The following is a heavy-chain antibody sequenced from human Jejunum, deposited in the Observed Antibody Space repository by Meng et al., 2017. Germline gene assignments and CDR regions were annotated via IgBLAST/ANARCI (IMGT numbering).Heavy chain of an antibody. J-gene: IGHJ4*02. D-gene: IGHD2-21*02. Sequence: LVEAVGGLLKPGGSLTLACAYSVFSFSNVWMNWVRQAPGKGLEWVGRIKTKREGGTTNDAALAKGRFTISRDDSKTTLYLQMNSLKTEDTAVYYCTTRVVTTNDYWGQGTLVTVSS. CDR1: VFSFSNVW. CDR3: TTRVVTTNDY. CDR2: IKTKREGGTT. V-gene: IGHV3-15*01.